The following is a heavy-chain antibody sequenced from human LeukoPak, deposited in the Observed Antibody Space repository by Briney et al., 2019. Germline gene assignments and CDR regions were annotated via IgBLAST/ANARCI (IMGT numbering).Heavy chain of an antibody. Sequence: GGSLRLSCAASGFTFSSYWMSWVRQAPGKGLEWVANIKQDGSEKYYVGSVKGRFTISRDNAKNSLYLQMNSLRAEDTAVYYCARDGAPDAHCSSSSCAIRWGQGTLVTVSS. D-gene: IGHD2-2*01. J-gene: IGHJ4*02. CDR1: GFTFSSYW. CDR3: ARDGAPDAHCSSSSCAIR. V-gene: IGHV3-7*01. CDR2: IKQDGSEK.